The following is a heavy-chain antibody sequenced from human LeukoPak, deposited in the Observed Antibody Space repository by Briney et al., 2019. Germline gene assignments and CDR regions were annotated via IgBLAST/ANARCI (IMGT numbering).Heavy chain of an antibody. D-gene: IGHD6-19*01. J-gene: IGHJ4*02. CDR2: IYYSGNT. Sequence: SETLSLTCTVSGGSISSYYWSWLRQPPGKGLEWIGYIYYSGNTNYNPSLKSRVTISVDTSKNQFSLKLRSVTAAYTDVYYCARVGGGTSGWYGLFDYWGQGTLVTVSS. V-gene: IGHV4-59*01. CDR1: GGSISSYY. CDR3: ARVGGGTSGWYGLFDY.